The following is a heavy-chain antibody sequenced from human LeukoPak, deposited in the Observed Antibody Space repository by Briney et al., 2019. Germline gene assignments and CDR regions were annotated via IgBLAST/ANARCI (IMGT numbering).Heavy chain of an antibody. CDR2: ISYDGSNK. J-gene: IGHJ4*02. Sequence: GRSLRLSCAASGFTFSSYAMHWVRQAPGKGLEWVAVISYDGSNKYYADSVKGRFTISRDNSKNTLYLQMNSLRAEDTAVYYCAKVRGITMVRGVLDYWGRGTLVTVSS. CDR1: GFTFSSYA. D-gene: IGHD3-10*01. V-gene: IGHV3-30-3*01. CDR3: AKVRGITMVRGVLDY.